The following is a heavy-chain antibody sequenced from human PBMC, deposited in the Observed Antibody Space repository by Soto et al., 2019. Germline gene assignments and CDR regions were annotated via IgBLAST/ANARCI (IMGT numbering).Heavy chain of an antibody. Sequence: SVKVYCKASGGTFSNYGISWVRQAPGQGLEWMGGIIPIFGTANYAQKFQGRVTITADESTSTAYMELSSLRSEDTAVYYCASSVYYYDRSRPYYFDFRCQGTLGTVSS. J-gene: IGHJ4*02. V-gene: IGHV1-69*13. D-gene: IGHD3-22*01. CDR3: ASSVYYYDRSRPYYFDF. CDR2: IIPIFGTA. CDR1: GGTFSNYG.